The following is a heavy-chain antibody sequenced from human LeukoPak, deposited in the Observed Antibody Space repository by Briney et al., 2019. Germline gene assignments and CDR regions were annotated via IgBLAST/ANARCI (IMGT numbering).Heavy chain of an antibody. Sequence: ASVKVSCKAPGYTFSSDGITWVRQAPGQGLEWMGKINPSGGSTSYAQKFQGRVTMTRDTSTSTVYMELSSLRSEDTAVYYCARTMVDGGTNYWGQGSLVTVSS. CDR1: GYTFSSDG. CDR2: INPSGGST. J-gene: IGHJ4*02. D-gene: IGHD1-1*01. CDR3: ARTMVDGGTNY. V-gene: IGHV1-46*01.